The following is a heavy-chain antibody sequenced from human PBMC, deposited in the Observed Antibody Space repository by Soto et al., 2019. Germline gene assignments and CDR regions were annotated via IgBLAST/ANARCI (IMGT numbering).Heavy chain of an antibody. Sequence: ASVKVSCKASGYTFTSYAMHWVRQAPGQRLEWMGWINAGNGNTKYSQKFQGRVTITRDTSASTAYMELSSLRSEDTAVYYCARGQAVAGTDYYYYGMDVWGQGTTVTVSS. CDR3: ARGQAVAGTDYYYYGMDV. J-gene: IGHJ6*02. CDR2: INAGNGNT. V-gene: IGHV1-3*01. D-gene: IGHD6-19*01. CDR1: GYTFTSYA.